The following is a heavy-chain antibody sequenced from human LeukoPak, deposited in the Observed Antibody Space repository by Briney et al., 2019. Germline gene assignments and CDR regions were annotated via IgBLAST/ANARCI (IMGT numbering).Heavy chain of an antibody. CDR2: INPNSDDT. D-gene: IGHD3-22*01. V-gene: IGHV1-2*06. CDR3: ARSPNYSDSSGYYYVSDS. CDR1: GYTFTGYY. Sequence: GASVKVSCKASGYTFTGYYIHWGRQAPGQGLEWMGRINPNSDDTNYAQRFQGRVTMTRDTSISTAYMELSRLRSDDTAVYYCARSPNYSDSSGYYYVSDSWGQGTLVTVSS. J-gene: IGHJ4*02.